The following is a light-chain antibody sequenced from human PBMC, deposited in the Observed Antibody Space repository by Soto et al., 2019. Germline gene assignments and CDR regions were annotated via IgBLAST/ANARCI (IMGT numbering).Light chain of an antibody. CDR2: DAS. Sequence: DIQMTQSPSSLSASVGDSVTITCRASQDITNDLAWYQHKPGKAPKLLIYDASILEAGVPSRFSGSGSGTDFTFTISSLQPEDVATYYCQKCDYLPIFGPGTTVDFK. CDR3: QKCDYLPI. V-gene: IGKV1-33*01. CDR1: QDITND. J-gene: IGKJ3*01.